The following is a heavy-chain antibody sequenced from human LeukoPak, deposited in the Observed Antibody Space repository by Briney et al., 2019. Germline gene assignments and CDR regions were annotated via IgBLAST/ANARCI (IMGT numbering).Heavy chain of an antibody. CDR3: ARDPLAYCGGDCQDWFDP. CDR1: GGSISSYY. V-gene: IGHV4-4*07. D-gene: IGHD2-21*02. J-gene: IGHJ5*02. CDR2: IYTSGST. Sequence: SETQSLTCTVSGGSISSYYWSWIRQPAGKGLGWIGRIYTSGSTNYNPSLKSRVTMSVDTSKNQFSLKLSSVTAADTAVYYCARDPLAYCGGDCQDWFDPWGQGTLVTVSS.